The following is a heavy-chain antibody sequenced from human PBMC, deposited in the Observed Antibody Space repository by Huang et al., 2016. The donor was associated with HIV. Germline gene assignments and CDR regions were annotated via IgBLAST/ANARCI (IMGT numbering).Heavy chain of an antibody. CDR1: GYIFSNYD. CDR3: ARLTSGWYQDY. CDR2: LNPNSGKT. D-gene: IGHD6-19*01. V-gene: IGHV1-8*01. J-gene: IGHJ4*02. Sequence: QVQLVQSGPEVKKPGASVKVSGQTSGYIFSNYDIKWVRQAHGQRVQWMGWLNPNSGKTADGQNFQGRVTLTRSTATGAAYMVLNSLTSQDTAVYYCARLTSGWYQDYWGQGTLVTVSS.